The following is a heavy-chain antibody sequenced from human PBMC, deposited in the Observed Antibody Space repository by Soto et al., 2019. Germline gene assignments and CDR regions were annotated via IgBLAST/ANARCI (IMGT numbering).Heavy chain of an antibody. Sequence: GSLRLSCAASGFSLRTYGMHWLRRAPGKGLEWVAFIWYDGTKKFYANSVKGRSTISKDNSNNIVYLQMSGLRAEDTAVYYCAKVLRLTGTTIDYWGQGTLVTVSS. CDR1: GFSLRTYG. D-gene: IGHD1-20*01. CDR3: AKVLRLTGTTIDY. V-gene: IGHV3-30*02. CDR2: IWYDGTKK. J-gene: IGHJ4*02.